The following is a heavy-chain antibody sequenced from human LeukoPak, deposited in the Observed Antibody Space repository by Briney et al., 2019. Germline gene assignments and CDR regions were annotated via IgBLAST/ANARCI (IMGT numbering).Heavy chain of an antibody. J-gene: IGHJ4*02. Sequence: GESLKISCKASGYSFTTYWIGWVRQMPGKGLEWMGIIYPDDSDTRYSPSFQGQITISADKFITTAYLQWSSLQASDTAMYYCVRKDCSAWQAFDYWGQGTLVTVSS. CDR2: IYPDDSDT. CDR1: GYSFTTYW. D-gene: IGHD2-15*01. CDR3: VRKDCSAWQAFDY. V-gene: IGHV5-51*01.